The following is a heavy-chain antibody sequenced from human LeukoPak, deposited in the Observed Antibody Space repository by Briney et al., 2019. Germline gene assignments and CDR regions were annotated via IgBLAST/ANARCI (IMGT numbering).Heavy chain of an antibody. J-gene: IGHJ5*02. Sequence: GGSLRLSCAASGFTFSSYVMHWVRQAPGKGLEWVSYISSSGSTIYYADSVKGRFTISRDNAKNSLYLQMNSLRAEDTAVYYCARRELPNWFDPWGQGTLVTVSS. CDR3: ARRELPNWFDP. CDR2: ISSSGSTI. V-gene: IGHV3-48*04. CDR1: GFTFSSYV. D-gene: IGHD5-24*01.